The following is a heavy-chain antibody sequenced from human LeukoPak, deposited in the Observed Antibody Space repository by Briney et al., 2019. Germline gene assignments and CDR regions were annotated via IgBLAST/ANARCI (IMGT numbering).Heavy chain of an antibody. J-gene: IGHJ5*02. Sequence: SETLSLTCTVSGDSINSAYYWGWIRQPPGKGLEWIGYIYYSGSTNYNPSLKSRVTISVDTSKNQFSLKLSSVTAADTAVYYCARVRGIYCSSTSCYAGWFDPWGQGTLVTVSS. CDR2: IYYSGST. D-gene: IGHD2-2*01. CDR3: ARVRGIYCSSTSCYAGWFDP. V-gene: IGHV4-61*01. CDR1: GDSINSAYY.